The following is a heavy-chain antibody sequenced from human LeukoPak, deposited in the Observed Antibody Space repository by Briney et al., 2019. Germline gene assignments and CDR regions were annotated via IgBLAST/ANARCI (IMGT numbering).Heavy chain of an antibody. V-gene: IGHV3-33*08. CDR1: GFTVSSNY. Sequence: PGGSLRLSCAASGFTVSSNYMSWVRKAPGKGLEWVAVIWYDGNEKHYVDSVKGRFTISRDNFKNTLYLQMNSLRADDSAVYYCVRGSGGNGYGYWGDNWGQGTLVTVSS. J-gene: IGHJ4*02. D-gene: IGHD5-12*01. CDR3: VRGSGGNGYGYWGDN. CDR2: IWYDGNEK.